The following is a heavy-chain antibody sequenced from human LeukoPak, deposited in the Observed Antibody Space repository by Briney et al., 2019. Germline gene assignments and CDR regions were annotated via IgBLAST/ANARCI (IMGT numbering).Heavy chain of an antibody. Sequence: GRSLRLSCAASGFTFDDYAMHWVRQAPGKGLEWVSGISWNSGSIGYADSVKGRFTISRDNAKNSLYLQMNSLRAEDTALYYCANRAFDIWGQGTMVTVSS. CDR2: ISWNSGSI. V-gene: IGHV3-9*01. CDR1: GFTFDDYA. CDR3: ANRAFDI. J-gene: IGHJ3*02.